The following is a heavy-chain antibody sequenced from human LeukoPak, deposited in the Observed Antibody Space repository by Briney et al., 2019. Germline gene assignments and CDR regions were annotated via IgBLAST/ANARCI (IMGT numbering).Heavy chain of an antibody. V-gene: IGHV3-23*01. J-gene: IGHJ4*02. Sequence: GSLRLSCAASGFTFSSYAMSWVRQAPGKGLEWVSAISGSGGSTYYADSVKGRFTISRDNSKNTPYLQMNSLRAEDTAVYYCAKRGEMAKKNPLDYWGQGTLATVSS. CDR2: ISGSGGST. CDR3: AKRGEMAKKNPLDY. CDR1: GFTFSSYA. D-gene: IGHD5-24*01.